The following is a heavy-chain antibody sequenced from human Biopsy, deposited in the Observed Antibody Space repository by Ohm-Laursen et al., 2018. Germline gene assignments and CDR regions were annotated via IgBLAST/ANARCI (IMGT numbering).Heavy chain of an antibody. CDR3: ARVPAYPSIDGYYGLDL. J-gene: IGHJ6*02. CDR2: INPNSGNA. CDR1: GYTFAGYY. V-gene: IGHV1-2*02. Sequence: ASVTVSCKASGYTFAGYYLHWVRQAPGHGLAWMGWINPNSGNANYAQSFQGRLTVTRDTSISTAYMELTSLTFDDTAIYYCARVPAYPSIDGYYGLDLWGQGTTVIVSS. D-gene: IGHD3-9*01.